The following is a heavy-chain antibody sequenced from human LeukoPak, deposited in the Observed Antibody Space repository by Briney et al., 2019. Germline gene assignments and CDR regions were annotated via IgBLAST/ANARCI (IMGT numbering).Heavy chain of an antibody. CDR2: ISSSSTTI. CDR3: ARMSTGYYDDY. Sequence: GGSLRLSCVASGFTVSTFGMNWVRQAPGKGLEWVSYISSSSTTIYYADSVKGRFTISRDDAKSSLYLQMNSLRAEDTALYYCARMSTGYYDDYWGQGTLVTVSS. J-gene: IGHJ4*02. V-gene: IGHV3-48*01. D-gene: IGHD3-9*01. CDR1: GFTVSTFG.